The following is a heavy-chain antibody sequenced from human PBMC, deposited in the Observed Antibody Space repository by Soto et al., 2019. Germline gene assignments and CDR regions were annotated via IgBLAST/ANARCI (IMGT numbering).Heavy chain of an antibody. CDR3: ARDDYGEAYYYYGMDV. Sequence: QVQLVQSGAEVKKPGASVKVSCKASGYTFTSYGISWVRQAPGQGLEWMGWISAYNGNTNYAQKLQGRVTMTTDTSTSTAYMELSSLRSDDTAVYYCARDDYGEAYYYYGMDVWGQGTTVTVSS. CDR1: GYTFTSYG. J-gene: IGHJ6*02. V-gene: IGHV1-18*01. D-gene: IGHD4-17*01. CDR2: ISAYNGNT.